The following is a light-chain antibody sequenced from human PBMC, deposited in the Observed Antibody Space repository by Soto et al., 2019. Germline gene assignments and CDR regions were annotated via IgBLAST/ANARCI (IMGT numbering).Light chain of an antibody. J-gene: IGKJ2*01. CDR3: QQYDNLYT. Sequence: DIQMTQSPSSLSASVGDRVTITCQASQDISNYLNWYQQKPGKAPKLLIYDASNLETGVPSRFSGSGSGTDFTFTISSLQPEDIATYYCQQYDNLYTVGQGTKLEIK. CDR1: QDISNY. CDR2: DAS. V-gene: IGKV1-33*01.